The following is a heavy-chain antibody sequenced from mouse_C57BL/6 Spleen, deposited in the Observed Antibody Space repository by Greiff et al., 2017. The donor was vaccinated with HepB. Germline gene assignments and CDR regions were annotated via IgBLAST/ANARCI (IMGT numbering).Heavy chain of an antibody. CDR2: ISSGGSYT. CDR3: ARHYYGSSPYYFGY. CDR1: GFTFSSYG. V-gene: IGHV5-6*01. J-gene: IGHJ2*01. Sequence: EVMLVESGGDLVKPGGSLKLSCAASGFTFSSYGMSWVRQTPDKRLEWVATISSGGSYTYYPDSVKGRFTISRDNAKNTLYLQMSSLKSEDTAMYYCARHYYGSSPYYFGYWGQGTTLTVSS. D-gene: IGHD1-1*01.